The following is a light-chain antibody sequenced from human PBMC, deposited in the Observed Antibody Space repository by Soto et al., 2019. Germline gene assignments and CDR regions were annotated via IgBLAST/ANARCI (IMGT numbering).Light chain of an antibody. CDR2: DAS. V-gene: IGLV3-21*02. Sequence: SYELTQPPSVSVAPGQTARITCGGTNIGSKSVHWYQQKPGQAPVLVVYDASDRPSGIPERFSGSNSGNTATLTISRVEAGDEADYYCQVWDSSSDRLGVFGGGTKVTVL. J-gene: IGLJ3*02. CDR3: QVWDSSSDRLGV. CDR1: NIGSKS.